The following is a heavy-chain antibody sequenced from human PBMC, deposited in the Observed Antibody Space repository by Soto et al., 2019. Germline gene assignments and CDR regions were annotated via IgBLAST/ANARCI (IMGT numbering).Heavy chain of an antibody. Sequence: PGGSLRLSCAASGFTFSSYIIDWVRRAPGKGLEWVSSISRSSTNINYADSVKGRFTISRDNAKNSLYLQMNSLRAEDTAVYYCAREYDVLTGRFDYWGQGTLVTVSS. CDR1: GFTFSSYI. V-gene: IGHV3-21*01. CDR3: AREYDVLTGRFDY. J-gene: IGHJ4*02. CDR2: ISRSSTNI. D-gene: IGHD3-9*01.